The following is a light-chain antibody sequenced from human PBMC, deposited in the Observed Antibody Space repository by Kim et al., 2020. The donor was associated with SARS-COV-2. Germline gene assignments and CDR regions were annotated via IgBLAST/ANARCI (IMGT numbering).Light chain of an antibody. CDR2: YDS. Sequence: PGKTGRVSCGGNSIGSKSVHWYQQKPGQAPALVIYYDSDRPSGIPERFSGSNSGNTATLTISRVEAGDEADYYCQVWDSSSDHRVVFGGGTQLTVL. CDR3: QVWDSSSDHRVV. V-gene: IGLV3-21*04. CDR1: SIGSKS. J-gene: IGLJ2*01.